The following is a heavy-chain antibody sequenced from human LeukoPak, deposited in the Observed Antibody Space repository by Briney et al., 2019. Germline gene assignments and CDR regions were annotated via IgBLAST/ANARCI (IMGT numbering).Heavy chain of an antibody. J-gene: IGHJ5*02. CDR2: IIPIFGTA. Sequence: ASVKVSCKASGYTFTSYDINWVRQATGQGLEWMGGIIPIFGTANYAQKFQGRVTITADESTSTAYMELSSLRSEDTAVYYCARPLSIYDNWFDPRGQGTLVTVSS. CDR1: GYTFTSYD. D-gene: IGHD2/OR15-2a*01. CDR3: ARPLSIYDNWFDP. V-gene: IGHV1-69*13.